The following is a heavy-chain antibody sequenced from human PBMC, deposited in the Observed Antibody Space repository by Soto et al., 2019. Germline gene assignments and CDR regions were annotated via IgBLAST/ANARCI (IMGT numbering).Heavy chain of an antibody. CDR2: VHHSGNT. D-gene: IGHD6-13*01. CDR3: ARGADLAGQRPWGYFPH. V-gene: IGHV4-4*01. J-gene: IGHJ1*01. CDR1: GDSISSHHW. Sequence: QVQLQESGPGLVKPAGTLSLTCAVSGDSISSHHWWQWVRQAPGKGLEWIGEVHHSGNTNYKPSLKGRDTMFVDKSRNQFSLDLRSVNDADTAVYFCARGADLAGQRPWGYFPHWGQGTLITVSS.